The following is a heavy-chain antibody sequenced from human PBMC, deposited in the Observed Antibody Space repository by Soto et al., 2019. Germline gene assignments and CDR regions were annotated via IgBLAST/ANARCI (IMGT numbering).Heavy chain of an antibody. Sequence: SETLSLTCTVSGGSISGYYWSWIRQPPGKGLEWIGYIYYSGSTIYNPSLKSRVTISVDASKNQFSLKLSSVTAADTAVYYCARARYDSSGYYYFDYWGQGTLVTVSS. D-gene: IGHD3-22*01. J-gene: IGHJ4*02. CDR3: ARARYDSSGYYYFDY. CDR2: IYYSGST. V-gene: IGHV4-59*01. CDR1: GGSISGYY.